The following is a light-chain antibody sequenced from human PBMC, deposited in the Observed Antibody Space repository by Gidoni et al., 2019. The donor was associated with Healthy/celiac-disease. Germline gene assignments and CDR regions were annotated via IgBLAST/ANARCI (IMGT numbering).Light chain of an antibody. J-gene: IGKJ2*01. Sequence: EIVLTQSPGTLSLPPGERATLPCRASQSVSSSYLAWYQQKPGQAPRLLIYGASSRATGIPDRFSGSGSGTDFTLTISRLEPEDFAVYYCRQSGSSPYTFXQXTKLEIK. CDR1: QSVSSSY. CDR2: GAS. CDR3: RQSGSSPYT. V-gene: IGKV3-20*01.